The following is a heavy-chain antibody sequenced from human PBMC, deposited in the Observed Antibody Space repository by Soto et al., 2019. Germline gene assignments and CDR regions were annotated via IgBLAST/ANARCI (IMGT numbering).Heavy chain of an antibody. V-gene: IGHV3-15*01. CDR1: GFTFSNAW. CDR3: TTDRGGQQLFYFDY. Sequence: EVQLVESGGGLVKPGGSLRLSCAASGFTFSNAWMSWVRQAPGKGLEWVGRIKSKTDGGTTDYAAPVKGRFTISRDDSKNTLYLQMNSLKTEYTAVYYCTTDRGGQQLFYFDYWGQGTLVTVSS. CDR2: IKSKTDGGTT. J-gene: IGHJ4*02. D-gene: IGHD6-13*01.